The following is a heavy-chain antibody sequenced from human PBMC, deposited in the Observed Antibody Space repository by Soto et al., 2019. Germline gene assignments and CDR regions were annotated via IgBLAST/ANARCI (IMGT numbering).Heavy chain of an antibody. D-gene: IGHD3-10*01. CDR3: ARDRVVRGVIPYYYYYGMDV. J-gene: IGHJ6*02. CDR1: GGSISSYY. CDR2: IYYSGST. V-gene: IGHV4-59*01. Sequence: SETLSLTCTVSGGSISSYYWSWIRQPPGKGLEWIGYIYYSGSTNYNPSLKSRVTISVDTPKNQFSLKLSSVTAADTAVYYCARDRVVRGVIPYYYYYGMDVWGQGTTVSVSS.